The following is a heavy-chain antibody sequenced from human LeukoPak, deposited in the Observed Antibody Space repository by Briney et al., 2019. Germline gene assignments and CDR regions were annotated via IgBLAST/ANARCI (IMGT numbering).Heavy chain of an antibody. CDR2: INPNSGGT. J-gene: IGHJ4*02. V-gene: IGHV1-2*02. D-gene: IGHD3-22*01. CDR3: ARDMDYYDSSGETDY. Sequence: ASVKVSCKASGDTFTGYYMHWVRQAPGQGLEWMGWINPNSGGTNYAQKFQGRVTMTRDTSISTAYMELSRLRSDDTAVYYCARDMDYYDSSGETDYWGQGTLVTVSS. CDR1: GDTFTGYY.